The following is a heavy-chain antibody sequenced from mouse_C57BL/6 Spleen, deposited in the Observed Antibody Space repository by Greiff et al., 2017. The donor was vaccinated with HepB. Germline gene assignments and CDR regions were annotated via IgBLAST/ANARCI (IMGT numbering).Heavy chain of an antibody. Sequence: VQLQQSVAELVRPGASVKLSCTASGFNIKNTYMHWVKQRPEQGLEWIGRIDPANGNTKYAPKFQGKATITADPSSNTAYLQLSSLTSEDTAIYYCARSPLTGSSSSWFAYWGQGTLVTVSA. CDR3: ARSPLTGSSSSWFAY. CDR2: IDPANGNT. CDR1: GFNIKNTY. V-gene: IGHV14-3*01. D-gene: IGHD3-2*02. J-gene: IGHJ3*01.